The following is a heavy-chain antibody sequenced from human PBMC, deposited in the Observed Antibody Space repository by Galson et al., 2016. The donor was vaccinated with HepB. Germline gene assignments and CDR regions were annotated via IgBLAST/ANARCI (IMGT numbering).Heavy chain of an antibody. Sequence: QSGAEVTKPGESLRISCKGSGYSFTSYWITWVRQMPGKGLEWMGRIDPSDSYTNSSPSFQGRVTISADKSINTAYLQWSSLKASDTAIYYCARQSYGSGIWDYWGQGTLVTVSS. D-gene: IGHD3-10*01. CDR1: GYSFTSYW. CDR2: IDPSDSYT. J-gene: IGHJ4*02. V-gene: IGHV5-10-1*01. CDR3: ARQSYGSGIWDY.